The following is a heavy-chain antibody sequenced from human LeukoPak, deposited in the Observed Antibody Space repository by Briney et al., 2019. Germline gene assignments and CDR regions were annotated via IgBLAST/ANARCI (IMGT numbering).Heavy chain of an antibody. CDR2: IYWDDDK. CDR1: GFSLSTSGVG. V-gene: IGHV2-5*02. Sequence: SGSTLVKPTQTLTLTCTFSGFSLSTSGVGVGWIRQPPGKALEWLALIYWDDDKRYSPSLKSRLTITKDTSKNQVVLTMTNMDPVDTATYYCAHSVYDSSGYRMPEDYWGQGTLVTVSS. D-gene: IGHD3-22*01. CDR3: AHSVYDSSGYRMPEDY. J-gene: IGHJ4*02.